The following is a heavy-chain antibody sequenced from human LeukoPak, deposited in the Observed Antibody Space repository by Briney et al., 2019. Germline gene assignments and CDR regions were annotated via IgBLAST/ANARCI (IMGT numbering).Heavy chain of an antibody. Sequence: SETLSLTCALYGGSFSGYYWSWIRQPPGKGLEWIGEINHSGSTNYNPSLKSRVTISVDPPKNQLPLKMSSVPATDRAVYYCERHAGGIAASGTRPFDYWGQGTLVTVSS. J-gene: IGHJ4*02. V-gene: IGHV4-34*01. CDR2: INHSGST. D-gene: IGHD6-13*01. CDR3: ERHAGGIAASGTRPFDY. CDR1: GGSFSGYY.